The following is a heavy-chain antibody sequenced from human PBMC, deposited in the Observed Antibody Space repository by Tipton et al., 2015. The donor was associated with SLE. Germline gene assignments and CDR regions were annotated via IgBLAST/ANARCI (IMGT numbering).Heavy chain of an antibody. D-gene: IGHD3-22*01. CDR2: IRYDGSNK. CDR3: AKDWETYYYDSSGNFDY. V-gene: IGHV3-30*02. CDR1: GFTFSSYG. J-gene: IGHJ4*02. Sequence: SLRLSCAASGFTFSSYGMHWVRQAPGKGLEWVAFIRYDGSNKYYADSVKGRFTISRDNSKNTLYLQMNSLGAEDTAVYYCAKDWETYYYDSSGNFDYWGQGTLVTVSS.